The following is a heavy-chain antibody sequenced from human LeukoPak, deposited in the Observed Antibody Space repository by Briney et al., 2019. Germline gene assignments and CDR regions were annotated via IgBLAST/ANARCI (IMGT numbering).Heavy chain of an antibody. D-gene: IGHD5-12*01. V-gene: IGHV1-2*02. Sequence: GSSVKVSCKASGGTFSSYAISWVRQAPGQGLEWMGWINPNSGGTNYAQKFQGRVTMTRDTSISTAYMELSRLRSDDTAVYYCARGYSGYEERWFDPWGQGTLVTVSS. CDR3: ARGYSGYEERWFDP. CDR2: INPNSGGT. J-gene: IGHJ5*02. CDR1: GGTFSSYA.